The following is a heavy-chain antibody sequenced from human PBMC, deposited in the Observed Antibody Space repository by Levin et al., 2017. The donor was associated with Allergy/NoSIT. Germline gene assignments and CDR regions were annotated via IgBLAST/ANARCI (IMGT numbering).Heavy chain of an antibody. D-gene: IGHD6-19*01. Sequence: GGSLRLSCAASGFTFDDYAMYWVRQAPGKGLEWVSGISWNSDITGYADSVRGRFTVSRDNAKNSLFLQMNSLRPEDTALYYCARSSERTGRYYCYGMDVWGQGRTVTVTS. CDR1: GFTFDDYA. CDR2: ISWNSDIT. V-gene: IGHV3-9*01. J-gene: IGHJ6*02. CDR3: ARSSERTGRYYCYGMDV.